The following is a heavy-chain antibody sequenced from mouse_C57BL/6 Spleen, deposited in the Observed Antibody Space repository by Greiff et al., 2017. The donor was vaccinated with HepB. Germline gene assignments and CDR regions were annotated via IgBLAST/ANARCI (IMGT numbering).Heavy chain of an antibody. D-gene: IGHD4-1*01. CDR3: ARFKLTGPFDY. CDR2: IYPGDGDT. V-gene: IGHV1-80*01. J-gene: IGHJ2*01. CDR1: GYAFSSYW. Sequence: QVQLKESGAELVKPGASVKIPCKASGYAFSSYWMNWVKQRPGKGLEWIGQIYPGDGDTNYNGKFKGKATLTADKSPSTAYMQLSSLTSEDSAVYFCARFKLTGPFDYWGQGTTLTVSS.